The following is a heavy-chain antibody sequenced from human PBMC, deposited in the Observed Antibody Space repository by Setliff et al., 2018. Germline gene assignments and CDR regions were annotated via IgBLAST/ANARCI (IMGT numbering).Heavy chain of an antibody. V-gene: IGHV1-18*01. CDR3: ARVESMVRGKNILRHFDY. CDR2: VTIYNGNT. CDR1: GYTFNNYG. J-gene: IGHJ4*02. Sequence: ASVKVSCKASGYTFNNYGVAWVRQAPGQGLDWMGWVTIYNGNTKYAQDLQGRLTLSTDRSTSTVYMELGSLTTDDTAIYYCARVESMVRGKNILRHFDYWGQGTQVTVSS. D-gene: IGHD3-10*01.